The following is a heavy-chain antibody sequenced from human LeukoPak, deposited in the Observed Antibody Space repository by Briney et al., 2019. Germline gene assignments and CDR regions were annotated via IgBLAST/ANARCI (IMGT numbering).Heavy chain of an antibody. D-gene: IGHD3-22*01. V-gene: IGHV4-39*01. CDR3: ARQGTLVYDSSGYYSPSFDY. CDR2: IDYSGST. Sequence: SETLSLTCTVSGGSISSSSYYWGWIPQPPGKGLEWIVSIDYSGSTYYNPSLKSRVTISVDTSKNQFSLKLSSVTAADTAVYYCARQGTLVYDSSGYYSPSFDYWGQGTLVTVSS. CDR1: GGSISSSSYY. J-gene: IGHJ4*02.